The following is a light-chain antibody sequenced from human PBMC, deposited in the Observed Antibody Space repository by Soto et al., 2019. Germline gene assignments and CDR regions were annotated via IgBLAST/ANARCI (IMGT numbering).Light chain of an antibody. CDR3: QQYTEWPPWT. V-gene: IGKV3-15*01. J-gene: IGKJ1*01. CDR1: QSVSSN. Sequence: EIIMTQSPATLSVSPGERASLSCGASQSVSSNLAWYQQKPGQAPRLLIYAASTRATGISTRFSGSGSGTEFTLTISSLQSEDFAIYYCQQYTEWPPWTLGQGTKVDIK. CDR2: AAS.